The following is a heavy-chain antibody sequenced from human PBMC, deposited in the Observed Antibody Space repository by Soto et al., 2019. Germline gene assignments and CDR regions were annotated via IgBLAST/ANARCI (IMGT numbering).Heavy chain of an antibody. V-gene: IGHV4-39*01. Sequence: QLQLQESGPGLVKPSETLSLTCTVSGDSISITSYYWGWVRQPPGKGLEWIGSIHYNGSTPYNPSLQSRVTISGDASKKQFSLKLRSVTAADTAVYYCASTKDETLYFDYWGQGTLVTVSS. CDR1: GDSISITSYY. D-gene: IGHD2-15*01. CDR3: ASTKDETLYFDY. J-gene: IGHJ4*02. CDR2: IHYNGST.